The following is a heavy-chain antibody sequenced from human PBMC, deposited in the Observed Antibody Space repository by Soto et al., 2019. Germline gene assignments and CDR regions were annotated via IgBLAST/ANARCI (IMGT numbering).Heavy chain of an antibody. Sequence: QITLKESGPTLVNPTQTLTLTCTFSGFSFGVSGVGVGWIRQPPGGALEWLGLVFWNDDKRYSPSLESRLTLTKDTSNNQVVLTVTNLDPGDTGTYYCARAYTYDFDHWGQGTLVTVSS. CDR1: GFSFGVSGVG. V-gene: IGHV2-5*01. J-gene: IGHJ4*02. CDR2: VFWNDDK. CDR3: ARAYTYDFDH. D-gene: IGHD2-21*01.